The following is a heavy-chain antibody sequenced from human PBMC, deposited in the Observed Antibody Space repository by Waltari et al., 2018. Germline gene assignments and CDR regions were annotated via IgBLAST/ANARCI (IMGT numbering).Heavy chain of an antibody. CDR3: ARIPPTYGGNSVGWFDP. CDR2: IYYSGST. D-gene: IGHD4-17*01. Sequence: VQLLESGGGLVQPGGSLRLSCAASGFTFSSYAMSWVRQAPGKGLEWIGYIYYSGSTNYNPSLKSRVTISVDTSKNQFSLKLSSVTAADTAVYYCARIPPTYGGNSVGWFDPWGQGTLVTVSS. V-gene: IGHV4-59*01. CDR1: GFTFSSYA. J-gene: IGHJ5*02.